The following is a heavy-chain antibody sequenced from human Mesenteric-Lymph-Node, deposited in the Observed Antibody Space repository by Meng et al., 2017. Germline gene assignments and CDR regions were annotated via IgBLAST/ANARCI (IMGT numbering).Heavy chain of an antibody. CDR2: ISAYNGNT. V-gene: IGHV1-18*01. J-gene: IGHJ4*02. Sequence: ASVKVSCKASGYTFTSYGISWVRQAPGQGLEWMGWISAYNGNTNYAQKLQGRVTMTTDTSTSTAYMELRSLRSDDTAAYYCVVNRNSSPPGPFDYWGQGTLVTVSS. CDR3: VVNRNSSPPGPFDY. D-gene: IGHD6-13*01. CDR1: GYTFTSYG.